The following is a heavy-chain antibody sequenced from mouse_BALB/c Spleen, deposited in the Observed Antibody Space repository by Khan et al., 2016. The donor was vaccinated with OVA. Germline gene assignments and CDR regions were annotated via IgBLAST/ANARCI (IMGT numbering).Heavy chain of an antibody. V-gene: IGHV1-20*02. D-gene: IGHD1-1*01. CDR2: INPHIGET. CDR1: GYSFTGYF. Sequence: VQLKQSGPELVKPGASVKISCKASGYSFTGYFMNWVMQSHGKSLEWIGRINPHIGETFYNQKFKGKATLTVDESSRTAHMELRSLASEDSAVYYCARIYGSDCDYWGQGTTLTVSS. J-gene: IGHJ2*01. CDR3: ARIYGSDCDY.